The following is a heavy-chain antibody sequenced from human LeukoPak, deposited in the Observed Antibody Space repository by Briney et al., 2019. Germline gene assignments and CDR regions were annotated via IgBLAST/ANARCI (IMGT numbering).Heavy chain of an antibody. Sequence: SETLSLTCTVSSGSISSYYWSWIRQPAGKGLEYIGRIYPTGSTNYNPSLKSRVTMSVDTSKNQFSLKLNSVTAADTAVYYCARYGGSGTYFFDYWGRGTLVTVSS. CDR1: SGSISSYY. CDR2: IYPTGST. D-gene: IGHD3-10*01. V-gene: IGHV4-4*07. J-gene: IGHJ4*02. CDR3: ARYGGSGTYFFDY.